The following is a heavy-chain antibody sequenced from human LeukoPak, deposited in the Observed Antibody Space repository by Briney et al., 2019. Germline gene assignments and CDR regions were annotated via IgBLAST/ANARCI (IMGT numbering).Heavy chain of an antibody. D-gene: IGHD1-26*01. CDR1: XXTVXXXX. CDR3: ARVWELSFDH. Sequence: GGXLRLSCAXSXXTVXXXXXXXXXXXXXXXXXWXAVSYSXGSXHYXESVXGRFTISRDNSKNTLDLQMNSLRAXDTALYYCARVWELSFDHWGQGTLVTVSS. J-gene: IGHJ4*02. V-gene: IGHV3-53*01. CDR2: SYSXGSX.